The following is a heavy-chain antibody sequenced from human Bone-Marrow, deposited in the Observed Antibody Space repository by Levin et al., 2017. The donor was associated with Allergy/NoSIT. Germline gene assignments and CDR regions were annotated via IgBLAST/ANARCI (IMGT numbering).Heavy chain of an antibody. CDR2: IWYDGSNK. D-gene: IGHD3-3*01. CDR1: GFTFSSYG. J-gene: IGHJ6*02. Sequence: GESLKISCAASGFTFSSYGMHWVRQAPGKGLEWVAVIWYDGSNKYYADSVKGRFTISRDNSKNTLYLQMNSLRAEDTAVYYCARDIENYDFWSGYYYYYGMDVWGQGTTVTVSS. CDR3: ARDIENYDFWSGYYYYYGMDV. V-gene: IGHV3-33*01.